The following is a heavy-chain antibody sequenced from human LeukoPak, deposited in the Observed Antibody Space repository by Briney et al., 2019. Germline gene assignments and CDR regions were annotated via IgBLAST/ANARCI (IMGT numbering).Heavy chain of an antibody. Sequence: GGSLRLSCSASGFTFSSYTMHWVRQALEKGLEYVSAISSNGGTTYYADSVKGRFTISRDNSKNTLYLQMSSLRAEDTAVYYCVKIAAQDWGQGTLVTVSS. D-gene: IGHD6-25*01. CDR1: GFTFSSYT. CDR3: VKIAAQD. V-gene: IGHV3-64D*06. J-gene: IGHJ4*02. CDR2: ISSNGGTT.